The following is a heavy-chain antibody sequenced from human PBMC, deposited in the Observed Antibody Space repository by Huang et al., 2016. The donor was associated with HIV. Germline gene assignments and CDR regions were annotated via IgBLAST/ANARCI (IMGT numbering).Heavy chain of an antibody. CDR2: IKPGGSN. CDR3: ERMPTPSYYETWSLSPVEEDFFYYNLDV. V-gene: IGHV4-34*02. J-gene: IGHJ6*02. CDR1: GASFTTYY. D-gene: IGHD3-16*01. Sequence: QVRLEQWGQGLLKPSETLSLPCAVYGASFTTYYWSWVRQSPAKGLEWIGEIKPGGSNNYHPARKSRGTMKVDTSKKQFYLKFRAMTAADAAIYDGERMPTPSYYETWSLSPVEEDFFYYNLDVWGQGTPVSVSS.